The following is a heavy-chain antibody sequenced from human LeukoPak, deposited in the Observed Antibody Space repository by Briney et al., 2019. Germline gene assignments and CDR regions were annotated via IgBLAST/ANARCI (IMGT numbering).Heavy chain of an antibody. CDR3: ARGGYNWNFYYFDY. J-gene: IGHJ4*02. CDR1: GFTFDDYG. Sequence: GGSLRLSCAASGFTFDDYGMSWVRQAPGKGLEWVSGINWNGGSTGYADSVKGRFTIPRDNAKNSLYLQMNSLRAEDTALYYCARGGYNWNFYYFDYWGQGTLVTVSS. CDR2: INWNGGST. V-gene: IGHV3-20*04. D-gene: IGHD1-7*01.